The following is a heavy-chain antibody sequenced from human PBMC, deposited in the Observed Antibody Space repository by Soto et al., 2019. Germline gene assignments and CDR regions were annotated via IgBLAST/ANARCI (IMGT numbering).Heavy chain of an antibody. CDR2: ISGGGDNT. V-gene: IGHV3-23*01. D-gene: IGHD6-19*01. CDR3: VKQYSSGWG. CDR1: GFSFRSYA. J-gene: IGHJ4*02. Sequence: EVQLLESGGGLVQPGGSLRLSCAASGFSFRSYAMNWVRQAPGKGLEWVSAISGGGDNTYYADSVKGRFIISRDNSKNTLFLQMNSLRAEDTAVYHCVKQYSSGWGWGQGTLVTVSS.